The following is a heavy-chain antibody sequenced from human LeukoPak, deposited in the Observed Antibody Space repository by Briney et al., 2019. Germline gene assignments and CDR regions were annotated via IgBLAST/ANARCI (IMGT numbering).Heavy chain of an antibody. J-gene: IGHJ2*01. CDR1: GFTFSDYY. Sequence: PGGSLRLSCAASGFTFSDYYMSWIRQAPGKGLEWVSYISSSSSYTNYADSVKGRFTISRDNSKNTLYLQINSLRAEDTAVYFCAKDRSGLNWYFDLWGRGTLVTVSS. D-gene: IGHD6-19*01. V-gene: IGHV3-11*06. CDR2: ISSSSSYT. CDR3: AKDRSGLNWYFDL.